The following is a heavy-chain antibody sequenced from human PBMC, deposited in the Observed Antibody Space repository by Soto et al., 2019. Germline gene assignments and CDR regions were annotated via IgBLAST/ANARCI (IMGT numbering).Heavy chain of an antibody. CDR3: ARDKPINYDSSGYLDY. J-gene: IGHJ4*02. V-gene: IGHV4-31*03. D-gene: IGHD3-22*01. Sequence: SETLSLTCTVSGGSISSGGYYWSWIRQHPGKGLEWIGYIYYSGSTYYNPSLKSRVTISVDTSKNQFSLKLSSVTAADTAVYYCARDKPINYDSSGYLDYWGQGTLVTVSS. CDR1: GGSISSGGYY. CDR2: IYYSGST.